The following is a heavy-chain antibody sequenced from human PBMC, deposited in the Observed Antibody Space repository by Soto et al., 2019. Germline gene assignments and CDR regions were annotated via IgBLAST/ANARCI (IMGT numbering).Heavy chain of an antibody. CDR1: GYSFTSYW. CDR2: IYPGDSDT. CDR3: ARRGVYIVGADSLEGYYYGMDV. D-gene: IGHD1-26*01. V-gene: IGHV5-51*01. Sequence: GESLKISCKGSGYSFTSYWIGWVRQMPGKGLEWMGIIYPGDSDTRYSPSFQGQVTISADKSISTAYLQWSSLKASDTAMYYCARRGVYIVGADSLEGYYYGMDVWGQGTTVTVSS. J-gene: IGHJ6*02.